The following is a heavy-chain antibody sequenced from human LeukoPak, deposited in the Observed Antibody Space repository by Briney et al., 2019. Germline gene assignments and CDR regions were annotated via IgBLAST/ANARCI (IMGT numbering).Heavy chain of an antibody. CDR1: GFSISHYY. CDR3: ARGQAYCGVDCYSD. J-gene: IGHJ4*02. V-gene: IGHV3-66*01. D-gene: IGHD2-21*02. Sequence: GGSLRLSCAASGFSISHYYMTWVRQTPGKGLDWVSVIYTGGGTNYGDSVKGRFTISRDNSKNTLYLQMNSLRADDTAIYYCARGQAYCGVDCYSDWGQGTLVTVSS. CDR2: IYTGGGT.